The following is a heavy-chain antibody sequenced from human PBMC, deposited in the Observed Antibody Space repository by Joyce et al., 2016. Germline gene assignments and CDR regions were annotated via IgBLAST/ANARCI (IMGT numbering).Heavy chain of an antibody. CDR2: ISYDGSNK. V-gene: IGHV3-30*03. CDR1: GFTFSNYG. D-gene: IGHD6-13*01. Sequence: QVQLVESGGGVVQPGRSLRLSCAASGFTFSNYGMHWVRQAPGKGLEGVAVISYDGSNKYYVDSVKGRFTISRDNSKNTLYLQMNSLRPEDTAVYDCARALGWDSNSCHDYWGQGTLVTVSS. J-gene: IGHJ4*02. CDR3: ARALGWDSNSCHDY.